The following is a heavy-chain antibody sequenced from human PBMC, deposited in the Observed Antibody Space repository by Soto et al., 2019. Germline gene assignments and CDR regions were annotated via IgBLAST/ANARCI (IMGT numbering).Heavy chain of an antibody. CDR3: AGHHYGVFGL. J-gene: IGHJ4*02. CDR2: IYYSGST. Sequence: SETLSLTCTVSGGSISSSSSYWGWIRQPPGKGLEWIGSIYYSGSTYYNPSLKSRVTISVVTSKNQSSLKLSSVTAADTALYYCAGHHYGVFGLWGQGTLVTVSA. D-gene: IGHD4-17*01. V-gene: IGHV4-39*01. CDR1: GGSISSSSSY.